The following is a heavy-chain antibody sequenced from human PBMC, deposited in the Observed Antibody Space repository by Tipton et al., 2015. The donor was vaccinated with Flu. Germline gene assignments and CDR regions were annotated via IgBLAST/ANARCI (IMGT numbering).Heavy chain of an antibody. J-gene: IGHJ4*02. Sequence: LSLTCAASGFTVSSNYMSWVRQAPGKGLEWVSVIYSGGSTYYADSVKGRFTISRDNSKNTLYLQINSLRAEDTAVYYCARESYGGNSGSFDYWGQGTLVTVSS. CDR1: GFTVSSNY. D-gene: IGHD4-23*01. V-gene: IGHV3-53*01. CDR2: IYSGGST. CDR3: ARESYGGNSGSFDY.